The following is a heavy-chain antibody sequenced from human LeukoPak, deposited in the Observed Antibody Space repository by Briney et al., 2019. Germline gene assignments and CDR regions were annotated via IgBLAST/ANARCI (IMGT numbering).Heavy chain of an antibody. CDR3: ARLGYCSSTSCYAFDI. D-gene: IGHD2-2*01. CDR2: FDPEDGET. Sequence: ASVKVSCKVSGYTLTELSMHWVRQAPGKGLEWMGGFDPEDGETIYAQKFQGRVTMTEDTSTDTAYMELSSLRSEDTAVYYCARLGYCSSTSCYAFDIWGQGTMVTVSS. V-gene: IGHV1-24*01. J-gene: IGHJ3*02. CDR1: GYTLTELS.